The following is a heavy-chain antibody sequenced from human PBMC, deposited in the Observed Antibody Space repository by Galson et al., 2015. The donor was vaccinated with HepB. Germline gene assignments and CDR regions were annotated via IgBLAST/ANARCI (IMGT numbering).Heavy chain of an antibody. D-gene: IGHD2-2*01. Sequence: QSGAEVKKPGESLKISCKGSGYGFTSYWIGWGRQMPGKGLEWMGIIYPGDSDTRYSPSFQGQVTISADKSISTAYLQWSSLKASDTAMYYCARHPVVRGKSVVVPARGRGYYYYMDVWGKGTTVTVSS. CDR1: GYGFTSYW. CDR3: ARHPVVRGKSVVVPARGRGYYYYMDV. V-gene: IGHV5-51*01. J-gene: IGHJ6*03. CDR2: IYPGDSDT.